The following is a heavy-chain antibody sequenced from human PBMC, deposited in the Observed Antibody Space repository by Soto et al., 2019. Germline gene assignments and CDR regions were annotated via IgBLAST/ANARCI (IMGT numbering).Heavy chain of an antibody. Sequence: SETLSLTCPVSGFSVSSGSYYWSWIRQPPGKGLEWIGYIYYSGSTNYNPSLKSRVTISVDTSKNQFSLKLSSVTAADTAVYYCARAKAPLYSSSWYWFDPWGQGTLVTVSS. CDR3: ARAKAPLYSSSWYWFDP. D-gene: IGHD6-13*01. J-gene: IGHJ5*02. CDR1: GFSVSSGSYY. CDR2: IYYSGST. V-gene: IGHV4-61*01.